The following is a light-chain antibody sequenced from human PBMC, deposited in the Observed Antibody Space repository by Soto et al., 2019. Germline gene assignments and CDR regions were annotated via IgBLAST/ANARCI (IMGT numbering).Light chain of an antibody. V-gene: IGKV1-5*03. Sequence: DIQMTQSPSTLSASVGDRVTITCQASENINSWLAWYQQKPGKAPKLLINKASTLENGVPSRFSGSGSGTEFTLIIISLLPDDCSTYYCQQYNNYSSTSFGQGTKLEIK. CDR1: ENINSW. CDR3: QQYNNYSSTS. J-gene: IGKJ2*01. CDR2: KAS.